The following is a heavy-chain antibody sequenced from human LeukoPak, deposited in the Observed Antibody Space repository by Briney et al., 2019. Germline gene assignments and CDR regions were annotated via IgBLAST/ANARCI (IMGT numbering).Heavy chain of an antibody. J-gene: IGHJ6*02. CDR1: GFTFSSYA. V-gene: IGHV3-23*01. CDR3: AKAGAYYYYGMDV. CDR2: ISGSGGST. Sequence: PGASLRLSCAASGFTFSSYAMSWVRQAPGKGLEWVSAISGSGGSTYYADSVKGRFTISRDSSKNTLYLQMNSLRAEDTAVYYCAKAGAYYYYGMDVWGQGTTVTVSS.